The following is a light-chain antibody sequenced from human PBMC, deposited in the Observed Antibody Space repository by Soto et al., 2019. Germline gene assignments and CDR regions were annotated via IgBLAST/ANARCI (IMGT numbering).Light chain of an antibody. CDR1: SSNIGAGYD. J-gene: IGLJ1*01. CDR3: QSHDTSLSGYV. V-gene: IGLV1-40*01. CDR2: GNT. Sequence: QSVLTQPPSGSGAPGQRVTISCTGSSSNIGAGYDVHWYQQLPGTAPKLLIYGNTNRPSGVPDRFSGSKSGTSASLAITGLQAEDEADYYCQSHDTSLSGYVFGTGTKLTVL.